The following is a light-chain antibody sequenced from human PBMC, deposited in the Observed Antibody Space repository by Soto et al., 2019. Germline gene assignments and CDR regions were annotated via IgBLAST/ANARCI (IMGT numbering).Light chain of an antibody. CDR1: QSLLHSNGYNY. CDR2: TVS. J-gene: IGKJ4*01. Sequence: DIVMTQSPLSLPVTPGEPASISCRSSQSLLHSNGYNYLDWYLQKPGQSPQLLIYTVSYRASGVQDRFSGTGSGTDFTLKISRVEAEDVGVYYCMQRIEFPLTFGGGTKVDIK. CDR3: MQRIEFPLT. V-gene: IGKV2-40*01.